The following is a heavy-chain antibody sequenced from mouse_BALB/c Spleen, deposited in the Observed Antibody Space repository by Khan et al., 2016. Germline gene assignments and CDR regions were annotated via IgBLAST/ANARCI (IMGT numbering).Heavy chain of an antibody. CDR3: ARAYPCYAMEY. CDR2: IDPANGNT. CDR1: GFNIKDTY. Sequence: VQLQQSGAELVKPGASVKLSCTASGFNIKDTYMHWVKQRPEQGLEWIGRIDPANGNTKYDPKFQGKATITADTSSNTAYLQLSSLTSEDTAVYYCARAYPCYAMEYWGQGTSVTVSS. J-gene: IGHJ4*01. V-gene: IGHV14-3*02.